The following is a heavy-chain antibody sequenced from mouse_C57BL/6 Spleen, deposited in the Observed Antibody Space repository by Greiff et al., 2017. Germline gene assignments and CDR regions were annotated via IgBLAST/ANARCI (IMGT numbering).Heavy chain of an antibody. J-gene: IGHJ3*01. D-gene: IGHD1-1*01. V-gene: IGHV3-6*01. CDR3: ARDLYYYGSSYVGFAY. CDR1: GYSITSGYY. Sequence: DVKLVESGPGLVKPSQSLSLTCSVTGYSITSGYYWNWIRQFPGNKLEWMGYISYDGSNNYNPSLKNRISITRDTSKNQFFLKLNSVTTEDTATYYCARDLYYYGSSYVGFAYWGQGTLVTVSA. CDR2: ISYDGSN.